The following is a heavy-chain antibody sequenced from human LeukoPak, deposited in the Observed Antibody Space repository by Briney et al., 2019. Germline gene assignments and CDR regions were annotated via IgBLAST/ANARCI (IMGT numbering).Heavy chain of an antibody. Sequence: GGSLRLSCAAPGFTFSSYAMSWVRQAPGKGLEWVSAISGSGGSTYYADSVKGRFTISRDNSKNTLYLQMNSLRAEDTAVYYCAKDLGYYGSGSYFHYWGQGTLVTVSS. D-gene: IGHD3-10*01. CDR3: AKDLGYYGSGSYFHY. CDR2: ISGSGGST. CDR1: GFTFSSYA. J-gene: IGHJ4*02. V-gene: IGHV3-23*01.